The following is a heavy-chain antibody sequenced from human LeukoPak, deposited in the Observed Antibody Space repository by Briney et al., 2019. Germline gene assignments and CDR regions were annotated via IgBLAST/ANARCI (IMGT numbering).Heavy chain of an antibody. CDR1: GFTFSSCG. CDR3: AKETMVRGALDY. J-gene: IGHJ4*02. Sequence: GGSLRLSRAVSGFTFSSCGMICARRAPGKGLEWVSAISCSGGSTYYADSVKGRFTIPRDNSKNTLYLQMNSLRAEDTAVYYCAKETMVRGALDYWGQGTLVTVSS. D-gene: IGHD3-10*01. V-gene: IGHV3-23*01. CDR2: ISCSGGST.